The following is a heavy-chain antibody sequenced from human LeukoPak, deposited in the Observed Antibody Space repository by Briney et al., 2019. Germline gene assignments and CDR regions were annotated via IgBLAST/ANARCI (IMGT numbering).Heavy chain of an antibody. Sequence: GGSLRLSSAASGFTVSSNYMSWVRQAPGKGLVWVSVIYSGGSTYYADSVKGRFTISRDNSKNTLYLQMNSLRAEDTAVYYCACASVWSMDVRGQGTTVTVSS. D-gene: IGHD1-1*01. CDR3: ACASVWSMDV. CDR2: IYSGGST. CDR1: GFTVSSNY. J-gene: IGHJ6*02. V-gene: IGHV3-66*01.